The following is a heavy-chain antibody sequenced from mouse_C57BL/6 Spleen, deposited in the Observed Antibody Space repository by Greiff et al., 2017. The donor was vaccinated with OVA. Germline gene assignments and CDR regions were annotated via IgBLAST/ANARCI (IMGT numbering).Heavy chain of an antibody. CDR2: IDPETGGT. CDR1: GYTFTDYE. CDR3: TKAYYDYDEKGFAY. J-gene: IGHJ3*01. Sequence: QVQLQQSGAELVRPGASVTLSCKASGYTFTDYEMHWVKQTPVHGLEWIGAIDPETGGTAYNQKFKGKAILTADKSSSTAYMELRSLTSEDSAVYYCTKAYYDYDEKGFAYWGQGTLVTVSA. D-gene: IGHD2-4*01. V-gene: IGHV1-15*01.